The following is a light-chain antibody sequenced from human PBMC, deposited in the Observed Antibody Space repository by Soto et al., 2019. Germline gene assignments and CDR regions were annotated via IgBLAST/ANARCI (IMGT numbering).Light chain of an antibody. J-gene: IGKJ2*01. CDR1: QSVSSY. CDR3: QQRSNWPMYT. Sequence: PGARATLSCRASQSVSSYLAWYQQKPGQAPRLLIYDASNRATGIPARFSGSGSGTDFTLTISSLEPEDFAVYYCQQRSNWPMYTFGQGTKLEIK. CDR2: DAS. V-gene: IGKV3-11*01.